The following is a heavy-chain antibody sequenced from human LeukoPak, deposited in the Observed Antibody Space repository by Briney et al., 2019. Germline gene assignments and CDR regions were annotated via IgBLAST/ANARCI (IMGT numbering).Heavy chain of an antibody. CDR2: INHSGST. CDR3: ARLGIVGASSDY. Sequence: PSETLSLTCAVYGGSFSGYYWSWIRQPPGKGLEWIEEINHSGSTNYNPSLKSRVTISVDTSKNQFSLKLSSVTAADTAVYYCARLGIVGASSDYWGQGILVTVSS. D-gene: IGHD1-26*01. CDR1: GGSFSGYY. J-gene: IGHJ4*02. V-gene: IGHV4-34*01.